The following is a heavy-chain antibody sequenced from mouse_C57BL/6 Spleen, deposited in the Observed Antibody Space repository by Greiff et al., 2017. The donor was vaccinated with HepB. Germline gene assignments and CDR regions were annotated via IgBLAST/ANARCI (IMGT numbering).Heavy chain of an antibody. Sequence: QVQLKQPGAELVRPGSSVKLSCKASGYTFTSYWMDWVKQRPGQGLEWIGNIYPSDSETHYNQKFKDKATLTVDKSSSTAYMQLSSLTSEDSAVYYCARRVYYSNYWGYFDYWGQGTTLTVSS. CDR2: IYPSDSET. V-gene: IGHV1-61*01. CDR3: ARRVYYSNYWGYFDY. D-gene: IGHD2-5*01. CDR1: GYTFTSYW. J-gene: IGHJ2*01.